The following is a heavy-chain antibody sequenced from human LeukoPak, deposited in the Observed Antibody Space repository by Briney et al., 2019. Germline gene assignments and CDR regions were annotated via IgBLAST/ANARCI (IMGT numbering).Heavy chain of an antibody. CDR3: ARVRSGSLDY. Sequence: PGGSLRLSCAASGFTFSSYSMNWVRQAPGKGLEWVSFIRSSSSDIYYADPVKGRFTISRDNAKNSLYLQMDSLRAEDTAVYYCARVRSGSLDYWGQGTLVTVSS. CDR1: GFTFSSYS. CDR2: IRSSSSDI. V-gene: IGHV3-21*01. J-gene: IGHJ4*02. D-gene: IGHD1-26*01.